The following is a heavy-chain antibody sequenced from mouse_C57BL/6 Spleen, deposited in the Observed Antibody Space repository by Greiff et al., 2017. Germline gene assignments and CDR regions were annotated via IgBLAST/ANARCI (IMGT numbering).Heavy chain of an antibody. CDR2: INPSNGGT. CDR1: GYTFTSYW. Sequence: QVQLQQPGTELVKPGASVKLSCKASGYTFTSYWMHWVKQRPGKGLEWIGNINPSNGGTNYNEKFKSKATLTVDKSYSTAYMQLISLTSEDSAVYFCARKDYGAWFAYWGQGTLVTVSA. CDR3: ARKDYGAWFAY. V-gene: IGHV1-53*01. J-gene: IGHJ3*01. D-gene: IGHD2-4*01.